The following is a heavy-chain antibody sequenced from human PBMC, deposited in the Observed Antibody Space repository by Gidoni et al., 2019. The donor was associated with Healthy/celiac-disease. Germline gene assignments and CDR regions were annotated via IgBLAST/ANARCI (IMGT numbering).Heavy chain of an antibody. J-gene: IGHJ4*02. D-gene: IGHD3-22*01. CDR2: INHSGST. CDR3: ARAEPTYYYDSSGYSYFDY. V-gene: IGHV4-34*01. Sequence: EINHSGSTNYNPSLKGRVTISVDTSKNQFSLKLSSVTAADTAVYYCARAEPTYYYDSSGYSYFDYWGQGTLVTVSS.